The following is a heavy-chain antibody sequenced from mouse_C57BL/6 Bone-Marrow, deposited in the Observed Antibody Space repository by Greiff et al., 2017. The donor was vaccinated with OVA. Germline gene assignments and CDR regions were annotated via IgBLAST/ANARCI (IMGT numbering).Heavy chain of an antibody. J-gene: IGHJ1*03. Sequence: QVQLKQSGPGLVQPSQRLSITCTVSGFSLTSYGVHWVRQSPGKGLEWLGVIWSGGSTDYNAAFISRLSISKDNSKSQVFFKMNSLQADDTAIYYCARNRGYYDYDGGYFDVWGTGTTVTVSS. D-gene: IGHD2-4*01. CDR3: ARNRGYYDYDGGYFDV. V-gene: IGHV2-2*01. CDR1: GFSLTSYG. CDR2: IWSGGST.